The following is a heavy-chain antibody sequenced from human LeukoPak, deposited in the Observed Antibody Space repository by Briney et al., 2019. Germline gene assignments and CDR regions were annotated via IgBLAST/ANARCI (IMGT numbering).Heavy chain of an antibody. CDR3: AQEGTEYISTWYAN. V-gene: IGHV3-30*18. CDR1: GFSFSSYG. CDR2: VSFDGNTK. J-gene: IGHJ4*02. D-gene: IGHD6-13*01. Sequence: PGGSLRLSCAASGFSFSSYGMQWVRQAPGKGLEWVAVVSFDGNTKYYADSVKGRFTISGDNSKNTLDLQMNSLRAEDTALYYCAQEGTEYISTWYANWGQGTLVTVSS.